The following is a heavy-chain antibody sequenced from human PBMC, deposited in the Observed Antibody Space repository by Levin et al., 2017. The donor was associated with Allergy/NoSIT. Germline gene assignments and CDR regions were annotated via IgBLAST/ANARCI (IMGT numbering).Heavy chain of an antibody. CDR3: ARVEDWNVGGMDEDWYVGGMDV. V-gene: IGHV1-2*02. D-gene: IGHD1-1*01. J-gene: IGHJ6*02. CDR1: GYTFTGYY. Sequence: ASVKVSCKASGYTFTGYYIHWVRQAPGQGLEWMGWINPNTGGTNYAQKFQGRVTMTRDTSISTAYMEVSRLRSDDTAVYYCARVEDWNVGGMDEDWYVGGMDVWGQGTTVTVSS. CDR2: INPNTGGT.